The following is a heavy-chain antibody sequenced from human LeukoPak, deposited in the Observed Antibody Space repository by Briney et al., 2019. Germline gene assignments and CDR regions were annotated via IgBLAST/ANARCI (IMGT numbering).Heavy chain of an antibody. CDR3: ARDMVRGVIDAFDI. D-gene: IGHD3-10*01. CDR2: IYTSGST. V-gene: IGHV4-4*07. CDR1: GGSITNYY. J-gene: IGHJ3*02. Sequence: PSETLSLTCTVSGGSITNYYWSWIRQPAGKGLEWIGRIYTSGSTNYNPSLKSRVTISVDTSKNQFSLKLSSVTAADTAVYYCARDMVRGVIDAFDIWGQGTMVTVSS.